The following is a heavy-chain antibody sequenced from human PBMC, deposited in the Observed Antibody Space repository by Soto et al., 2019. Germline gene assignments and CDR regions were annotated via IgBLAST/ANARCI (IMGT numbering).Heavy chain of an antibody. CDR3: ARELGNDLYYYMDV. V-gene: IGHV3-33*01. CDR2: IWYDGSNK. Sequence: GGSLRLSCAASGFTFSSYGMHWVRQAPGKGLEWVAVIWYDGSNKYYADSVKGRFTISRDNSKNTLYLQMNSLRAEDTAVYYCARELGNDLYYYMDVWGKGTTVTVSS. J-gene: IGHJ6*03. D-gene: IGHD2-8*01. CDR1: GFTFSSYG.